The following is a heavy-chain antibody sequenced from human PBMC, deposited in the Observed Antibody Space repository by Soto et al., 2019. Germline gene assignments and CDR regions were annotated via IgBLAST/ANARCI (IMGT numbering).Heavy chain of an antibody. D-gene: IGHD3-10*01. J-gene: IGHJ5*02. CDR1: GFTFIDYA. CDR2: ISTVGHST. Sequence: EVQLLDSGGGLVQPGGSLRLSCAASGFTFIDYAMSWVRQAPGKGLEWVANISTVGHSTFSAESVKCRFTISRDNPKNTLQLQMTSLRVKHRAFYFCAKGGSFGGILDPRGRGTLVTVSS. CDR3: AKGGSFGGILDP. V-gene: IGHV3-23*01.